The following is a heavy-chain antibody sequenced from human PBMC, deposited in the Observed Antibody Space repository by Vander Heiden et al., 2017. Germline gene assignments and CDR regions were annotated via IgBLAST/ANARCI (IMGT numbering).Heavy chain of an antibody. CDR2: IKPDSGGT. CDR3: ARVAAYCSSTRCYKGHGWFDP. D-gene: IGHD2-2*02. Sequence: QLQLVQSGAEVKKPGASVNVSCKASGYTFTGYDLPWVRQAPGQGLEWMGWIKPDSGGTNYAQKFQGRVTMTRDTSISTAYMELSRLRSDDTAVDYGARVAAYCSSTRCYKGHGWFDPWGQGTLVTVSS. V-gene: IGHV1-2*02. J-gene: IGHJ5*02. CDR1: GYTFTGYD.